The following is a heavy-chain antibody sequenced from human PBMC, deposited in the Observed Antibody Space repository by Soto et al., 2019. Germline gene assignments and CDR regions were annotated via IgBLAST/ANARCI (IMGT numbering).Heavy chain of an antibody. D-gene: IGHD2-2*02. Sequence: ASVKVSCKVSGYTLTELSMHWVRQAPGKGLEWMGGFDPEDGETIYAQKFQGRVTMTEDTSTDTAYMELSSLRSEDTAVYYCAIPYCSSTSCYTDAFDIWGQGTMVTVSS. CDR1: GYTLTELS. CDR2: FDPEDGET. CDR3: AIPYCSSTSCYTDAFDI. J-gene: IGHJ3*02. V-gene: IGHV1-24*01.